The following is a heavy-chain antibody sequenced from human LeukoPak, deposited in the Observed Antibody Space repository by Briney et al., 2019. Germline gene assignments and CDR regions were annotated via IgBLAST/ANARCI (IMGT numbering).Heavy chain of an antibody. D-gene: IGHD3-22*01. CDR2: INWNGGST. J-gene: IGHJ5*02. V-gene: IGHV3-20*04. CDR3: ARDLSPSDYYDSSGYYP. Sequence: GGSLRLSCAASGFTLDDYGMSWVRQAPGKGLEWVSGINWNGGSTGYADSVKGRFTISRDNAKNSLYLQMNSLRAEDTALYYCARDLSPSDYYDSSGYYPWGQGTLVTVSS. CDR1: GFTLDDYG.